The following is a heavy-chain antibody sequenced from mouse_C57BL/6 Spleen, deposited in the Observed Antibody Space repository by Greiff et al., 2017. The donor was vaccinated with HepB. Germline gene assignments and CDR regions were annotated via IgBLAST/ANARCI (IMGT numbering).Heavy chain of an antibody. D-gene: IGHD1-1*01. CDR1: GYTFTDYY. V-gene: IGHV1-76*01. Sequence: QVQLKESGAELVRPGASVKLSCKASGYTFTDYYINWVKQRPGQGLEWIARIYPGSGNTYYNEKFKGKATLTAEKSSSTAYMQLSSLTSEDSAVYFCAILYGSSYDYAMDYWGQGTSVTVSS. CDR2: IYPGSGNT. CDR3: AILYGSSYDYAMDY. J-gene: IGHJ4*01.